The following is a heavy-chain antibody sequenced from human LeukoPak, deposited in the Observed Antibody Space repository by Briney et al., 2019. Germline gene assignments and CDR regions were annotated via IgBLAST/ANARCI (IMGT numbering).Heavy chain of an antibody. J-gene: IGHJ5*02. V-gene: IGHV4-34*01. CDR2: INHSGST. CDR3: ARGLRGYYDFWSGYDNWFDP. CDR1: GGSFSGYY. D-gene: IGHD3-3*01. Sequence: ASETLSLTCAVYGGSFSGYYWSWIRQPPGKGLEWIGEINHSGSTNYNPSLKGRVTISVDTSKNQFSLKLSSVTAADTAVYYCARGLRGYYDFWSGYDNWFDPWGQGTLVTVSS.